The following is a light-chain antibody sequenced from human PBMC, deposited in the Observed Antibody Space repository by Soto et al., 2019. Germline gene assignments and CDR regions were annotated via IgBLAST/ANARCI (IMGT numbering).Light chain of an antibody. J-gene: IGKJ4*01. CDR1: QSISAN. V-gene: IGKV3-15*01. CDR2: DAS. CDR3: QHYNNWTVA. Sequence: EIVMTQSPATLSVSPGDRATLSCRASQSISANLAWYQQKPGQAPSLLVYDASTRATDFPNRFSSSGSATNFTPTNTSLQSDDSATYCRQHYNNWTVAFGGGTKVEIK.